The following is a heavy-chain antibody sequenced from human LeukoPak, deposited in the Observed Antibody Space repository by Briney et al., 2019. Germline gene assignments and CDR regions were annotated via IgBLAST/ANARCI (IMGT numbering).Heavy chain of an antibody. V-gene: IGHV1-2*02. CDR1: GYTFIGYH. D-gene: IGHD2-8*01. CDR3: ARLPRVHFDS. J-gene: IGHJ4*02. Sequence: GASVKVSCKASGYTFIGYHIHWVRQAPGQGLEWMGWINPNRGGTNLAQKFQGRVITTRDTSISTAYMEVTRLRSDDTAIYYCARLPRVHFDSWGQGTLVTVSS. CDR2: INPNRGGT.